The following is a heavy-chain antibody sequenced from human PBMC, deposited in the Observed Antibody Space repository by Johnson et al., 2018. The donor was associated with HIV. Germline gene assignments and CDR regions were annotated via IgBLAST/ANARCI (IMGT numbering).Heavy chain of an antibody. CDR2: INHDVTAI. CDR3: GSLGDGHQKGAFEI. Sequence: VQLVESGGDLVQPGGSLRLSCVGSGFTFSHNWMSWVRQAPGKGPEWVANINHDVTAIHYVDSVKGRFTVSRDNAQRLLFLQMNSRRGGDTDRYFCGSLGDGHQKGAFEIWGHGTMVTVSS. D-gene: IGHD3-16*01. CDR1: GFTFSHNW. V-gene: IGHV3-7*01. J-gene: IGHJ3*02.